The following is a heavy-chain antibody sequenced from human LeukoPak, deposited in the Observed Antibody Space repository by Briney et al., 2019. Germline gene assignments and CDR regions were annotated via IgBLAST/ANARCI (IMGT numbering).Heavy chain of an antibody. CDR1: GFTFSSYT. Sequence: GGSLRLSCAASGFTFSSYTMTWARQAPGKGLEWVSVISGSGGTTYYADSVKGRFTISRDNSKNTLYLQMNSLRAEDTAVYYCAKGATGYLPGYWGQGTLVTVSS. D-gene: IGHD3-9*01. CDR3: AKGATGYLPGY. J-gene: IGHJ4*02. V-gene: IGHV3-23*01. CDR2: ISGSGGTT.